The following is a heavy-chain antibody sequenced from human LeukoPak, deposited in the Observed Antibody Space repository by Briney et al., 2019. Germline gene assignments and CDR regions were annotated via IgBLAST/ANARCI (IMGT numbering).Heavy chain of an antibody. CDR3: ARVSSSGWYVGYFQH. J-gene: IGHJ1*01. Sequence: GGSLRLSCAASGFTFSSYAMHWVRQAPGKGLEWVAVISYDGSNKYYADSVKGRFTISRDNSKNTLYLQMNSLRAEDTAVYYCARVSSSGWYVGYFQHWGQGTLVTVSS. CDR1: GFTFSSYA. D-gene: IGHD6-19*01. V-gene: IGHV3-30*14. CDR2: ISYDGSNK.